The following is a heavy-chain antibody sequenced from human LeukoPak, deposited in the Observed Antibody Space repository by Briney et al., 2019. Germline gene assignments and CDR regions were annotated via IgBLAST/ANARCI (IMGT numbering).Heavy chain of an antibody. Sequence: ASVKVSCKASGYTFTGYYMHWVRQAPGQGLEWTGWMNPNSGNTGYAQKFQGRFTLTRETFISTAYMELSSLRSDDTAVYYCVRAMAPLDTFNYQYAMDVWGQGTMVTVSS. V-gene: IGHV1-8*02. CDR3: VRAMAPLDTFNYQYAMDV. J-gene: IGHJ6*02. CDR2: MNPNSGNT. CDR1: GYTFTGYY. D-gene: IGHD5-24*01.